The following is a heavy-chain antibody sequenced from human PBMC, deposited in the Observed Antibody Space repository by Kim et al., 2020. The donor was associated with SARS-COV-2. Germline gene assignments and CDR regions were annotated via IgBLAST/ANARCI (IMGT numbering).Heavy chain of an antibody. CDR3: ARDCGEDYNYIDY. V-gene: IGHV3-30*01. J-gene: IGHJ4*02. Sequence: YADSAKGRFTISRDNSKNTVFVQMNSLRDEDTAMYYCARDCGEDYNYIDYWGQGTLVIVSS. D-gene: IGHD2-21*01.